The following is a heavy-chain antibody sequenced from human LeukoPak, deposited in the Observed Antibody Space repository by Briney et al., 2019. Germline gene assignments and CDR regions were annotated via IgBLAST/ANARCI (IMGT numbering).Heavy chain of an antibody. D-gene: IGHD3-22*01. Sequence: SVEGRFTISRDNSKNTLYLQMNSLRPEDTAMYYCASDSAGYYGHIDYWGQGTLVTVSS. V-gene: IGHV3-30*01. J-gene: IGHJ4*02. CDR3: ASDSAGYYGHIDY.